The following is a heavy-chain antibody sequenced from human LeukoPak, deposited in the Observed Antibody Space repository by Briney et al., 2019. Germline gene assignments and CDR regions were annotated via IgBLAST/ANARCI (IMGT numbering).Heavy chain of an antibody. Sequence: SVKVSCKASGGTFSSYAISWVRQAPGQGLEWMGGIIPIFGTANYAQKFQGRVTITADESTSTAYMELSSLRSDDTAVYYCARETGAAAPSHFDYWGQGTLVTVSS. J-gene: IGHJ4*02. D-gene: IGHD6-13*01. CDR1: GGTFSSYA. CDR2: IIPIFGTA. CDR3: ARETGAAAPSHFDY. V-gene: IGHV1-69*01.